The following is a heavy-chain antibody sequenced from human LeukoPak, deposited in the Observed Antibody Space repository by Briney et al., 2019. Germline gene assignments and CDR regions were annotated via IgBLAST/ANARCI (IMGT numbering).Heavy chain of an antibody. CDR2: INPNSGGT. D-gene: IGHD4-17*01. V-gene: IGHV1-2*02. Sequence: GASVKVSCKASGYTFTGYYMHWVRQAPGQGLEWMGWINPNSGGTNYAQKFQGRVTMTRDTSISTAYMELSRLRSDDTAVYYCARGEVWDTVTTHFDYWGQGTLVTVSS. CDR1: GYTFTGYY. J-gene: IGHJ4*02. CDR3: ARGEVWDTVTTHFDY.